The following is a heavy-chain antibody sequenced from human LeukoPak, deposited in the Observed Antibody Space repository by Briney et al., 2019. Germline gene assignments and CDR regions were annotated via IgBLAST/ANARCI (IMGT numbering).Heavy chain of an antibody. Sequence: GGSLRLSCAASGFTFSSYSMNWVRQAPGKGLEWVSYISSSSSTIYYADSVKGRFTISRDNAKNSLYLQMNSLRAEDTAVYYCARGAYSSSWYRWFDPWGQGTLVTVSS. V-gene: IGHV3-48*01. D-gene: IGHD6-13*01. J-gene: IGHJ5*02. CDR3: ARGAYSSSWYRWFDP. CDR1: GFTFSSYS. CDR2: ISSSSSTI.